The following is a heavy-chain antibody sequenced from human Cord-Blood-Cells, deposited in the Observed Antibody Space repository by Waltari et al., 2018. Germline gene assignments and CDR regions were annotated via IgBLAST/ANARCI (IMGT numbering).Heavy chain of an antibody. CDR1: GGSISSSSYY. Sequence: QLQLQESGPGLVKPSETLSLTCTVSGGSISSSSYYWGWIRQPPGKGLEWIGSIYYSGSTYYTPSLKSRVTISVDTSKNQFSLKLSSVTAADTAVYYCARGGSGGDYFDYWGQGTLVTVSS. D-gene: IGHD3-10*01. CDR2: IYYSGST. J-gene: IGHJ4*02. V-gene: IGHV4-39*01. CDR3: ARGGSGGDYFDY.